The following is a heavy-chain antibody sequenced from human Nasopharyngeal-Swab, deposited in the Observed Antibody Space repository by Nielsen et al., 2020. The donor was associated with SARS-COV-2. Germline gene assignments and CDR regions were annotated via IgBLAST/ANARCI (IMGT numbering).Heavy chain of an antibody. CDR1: GFTFSSYG. J-gene: IGHJ6*03. CDR3: AKDHKMDSGGGVGYMDV. D-gene: IGHD3-16*01. Sequence: GGSLRLSCAASGFTFSSYGMHWVRQAPGEGLEWVAFIRYDGFNQHYVDSVKGRFTISRDSFKNTLYLQLNSLRAEDTAVNYCAKDHKMDSGGGVGYMDVWGKGTTVTVSS. V-gene: IGHV3-30*02. CDR2: IRYDGFNQ.